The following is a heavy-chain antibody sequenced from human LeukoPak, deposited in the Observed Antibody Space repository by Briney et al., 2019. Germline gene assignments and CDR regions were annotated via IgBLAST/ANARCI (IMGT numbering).Heavy chain of an antibody. CDR3: AKDRSCNY. CDR2: ISYDGSNK. J-gene: IGHJ4*02. Sequence: GGSLRLSCAASGFTFSSYWMSWVRQAPGKGLEWVAVISYDGSNKYYADSVKGRFTISRDNSKNTLYLQMNSLRAEDTAVYYCAKDRSCNYWGQGTLVTVSS. V-gene: IGHV3-30*18. CDR1: GFTFSSYW. D-gene: IGHD2-15*01.